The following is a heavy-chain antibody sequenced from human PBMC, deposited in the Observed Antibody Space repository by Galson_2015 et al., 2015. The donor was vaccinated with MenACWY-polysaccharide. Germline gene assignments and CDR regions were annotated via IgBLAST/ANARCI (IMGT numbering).Heavy chain of an antibody. J-gene: IGHJ3*02. Sequence: SVKVSCKASGYSFTSYGISWVRQAPGQGLEWMGWISVYNGNTNYAQNFQGRVTITTDTSTRTAYMDLRSLTSDDTAVYFCARRSLVLVSFRPDDAFDISGQGTMVTVSS. CDR1: GYSFTSYG. CDR3: ARRSLVLVSFRPDDAFDI. CDR2: ISVYNGNT. V-gene: IGHV1-18*01. D-gene: IGHD3-10*01.